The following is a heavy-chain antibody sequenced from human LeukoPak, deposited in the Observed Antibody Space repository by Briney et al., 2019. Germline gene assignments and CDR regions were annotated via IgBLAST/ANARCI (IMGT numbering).Heavy chain of an antibody. D-gene: IGHD3-10*01. CDR3: ARRYGSGSSGTFDY. Sequence: SETLSLTCTISGGSISSYYWSWIRQPPGKGLEWIAYIYYSGSTNYNPSLKSRVTISVDTSKNQFSLKLSSVTAADTAVYYCARRYGSGSSGTFDYWGQGTLVTVSS. J-gene: IGHJ4*02. CDR1: GGSISSYY. V-gene: IGHV4-59*01. CDR2: IYYSGST.